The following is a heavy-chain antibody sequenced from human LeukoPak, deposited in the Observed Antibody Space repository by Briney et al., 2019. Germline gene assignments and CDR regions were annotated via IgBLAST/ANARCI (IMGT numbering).Heavy chain of an antibody. J-gene: IGHJ4*02. CDR2: INWNGGRT. CDR1: GFTFDAYA. CDR3: AKSRRGYSGYDAFDY. V-gene: IGHV3-20*04. Sequence: GGTLRLSCAASGFTFDAYAMSWVRQAPGKGLERVSGINWNGGRTGYADSVKGRFTISRDNSKNTLYLQMNSPRAEDTAVYYCAKSRRGYSGYDAFDYWGQGTLVTVSS. D-gene: IGHD5-12*01.